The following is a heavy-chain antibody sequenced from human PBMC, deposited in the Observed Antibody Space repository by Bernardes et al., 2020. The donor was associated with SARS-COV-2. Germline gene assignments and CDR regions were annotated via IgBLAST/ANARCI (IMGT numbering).Heavy chain of an antibody. CDR1: GFTFSSYS. Sequence: GGSLRLSCAASGFTFSSYSMNWVRQAPGKGLEWVSYISSSSSTIYYADSVKGRFTISRDNAKNSLYLQMNSLRAEDTAVYYCARDHERAAAIVFYAFDIWGQGTMVTVSS. CDR3: ARDHERAAAIVFYAFDI. V-gene: IGHV3-48*04. J-gene: IGHJ3*02. CDR2: ISSSSSTI. D-gene: IGHD2-2*02.